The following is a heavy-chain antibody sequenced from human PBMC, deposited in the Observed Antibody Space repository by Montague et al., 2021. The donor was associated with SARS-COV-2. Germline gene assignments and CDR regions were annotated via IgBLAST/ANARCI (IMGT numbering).Heavy chain of an antibody. J-gene: IGHJ2*01. CDR3: TRLGLLPYYFDV. CDR1: HFSITSYW. V-gene: IGHV4-59*08. Sequence: SETLSLTCTVSHFSITSYWWSWIRQPPGKGLEWIGNIYYNGNTNYNSSLKSRVTMSADTSRNQFSLRVTSVTAADTAMYYCTRLGLLPYYFDVWGRGAQVTVS. CDR2: IYYNGNT. D-gene: IGHD3/OR15-3a*01.